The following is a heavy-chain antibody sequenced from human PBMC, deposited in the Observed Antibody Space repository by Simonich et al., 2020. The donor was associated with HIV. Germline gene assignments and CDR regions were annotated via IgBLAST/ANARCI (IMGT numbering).Heavy chain of an antibody. V-gene: IGHV1-2*06. CDR3: ARQRGGDDAFDI. CDR1: GYTFTGYN. D-gene: IGHD2-21*02. Sequence: QVQLVQSGAEVKKPGASVKISCKASGYTFTGYNMHWVRQAPGQGLEWMGRSDPKRGGTNFAQKFQGRVTMTRDTSISTFYMELSSLRSDDTAVYYCARQRGGDDAFDIWGHGTMVTVSS. J-gene: IGHJ3*02. CDR2: SDPKRGGT.